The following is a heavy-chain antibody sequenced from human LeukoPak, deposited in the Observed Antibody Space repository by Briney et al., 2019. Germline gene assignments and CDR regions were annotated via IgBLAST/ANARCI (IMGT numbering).Heavy chain of an antibody. D-gene: IGHD3-10*01. CDR3: ARKPFGEAFDY. CDR2: IYHSGST. CDR1: GGSISSSNW. J-gene: IGHJ4*02. Sequence: SGTLSLTCAVSGGSISSSNWWSWVRQPPGKGLEWIGEIYHSGSTNYNPSLRSRVTMSVDKSKNQFSLKLSSVTAADTAVYYCARKPFGEAFDYWGQGTLVTVSS. V-gene: IGHV4-4*02.